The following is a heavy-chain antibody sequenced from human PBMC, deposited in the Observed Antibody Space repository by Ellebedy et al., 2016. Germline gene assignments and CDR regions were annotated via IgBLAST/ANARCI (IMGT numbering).Heavy chain of an antibody. CDR3: ARDVSLYSSSPSFDS. Sequence: SETLSLXXTVSGGSVATYYWTWIRQPPGKGLEWIGYVFYGGSTKYNPSLRSRVTISLDTSRNQFSLKVTSVAAADTAVYYCARDVSLYSSSPSFDSWGQGTLVTVSS. CDR1: GGSVATYY. J-gene: IGHJ4*02. D-gene: IGHD6-6*01. CDR2: VFYGGST. V-gene: IGHV4-59*02.